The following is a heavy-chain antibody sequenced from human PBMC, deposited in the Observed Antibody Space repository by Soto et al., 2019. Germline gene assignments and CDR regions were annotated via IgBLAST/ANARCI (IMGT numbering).Heavy chain of an antibody. J-gene: IGHJ4*02. D-gene: IGHD6-6*01. CDR1: GFTFSSYG. CDR2: ISYDGSNK. CDR3: AKDGGPVDPGTARNWDPQPYFDY. V-gene: IGHV3-30*18. Sequence: LSLTCAASGFTFSSYGMHWVRQAPGKGLEWVAVISYDGSNKYYADSVKGRFTISRDNSKNTLYLQMNSLRAEDTAVYYCAKDGGPVDPGTARNWDPQPYFDYWGQGTLVTVSS.